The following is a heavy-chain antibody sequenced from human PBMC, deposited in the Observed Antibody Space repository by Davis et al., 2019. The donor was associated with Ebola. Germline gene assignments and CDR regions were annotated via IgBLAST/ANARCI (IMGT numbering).Heavy chain of an antibody. V-gene: IGHV4-34*01. Sequence: PSETLSLTCAVYGGSFSGYYWSWIRQPPGKGLEWIGEINHSGSTNYTPSLKSRVTISVDTSKNQFSLKLSSVTAADTAVYYCARGKRSSWSHRGVWFDPWGQGTLVTVSS. CDR3: ARGKRSSWSHRGVWFDP. CDR1: GGSFSGYY. CDR2: INHSGST. D-gene: IGHD6-13*01. J-gene: IGHJ5*02.